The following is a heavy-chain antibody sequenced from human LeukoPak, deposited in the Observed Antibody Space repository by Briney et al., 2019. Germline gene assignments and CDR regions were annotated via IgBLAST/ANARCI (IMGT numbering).Heavy chain of an antibody. V-gene: IGHV1-18*01. Sequence: ASVKVSCKASGYTFTSYGISWVRQAPGQGLEWMGWISAYNGNTNYAQKLQGRVTMTTDTSTSTTYMELRSLRSDDTAVYYCASIYCSGGSCYSGYDYWGQGTLVTVSS. CDR3: ASIYCSGGSCYSGYDY. CDR1: GYTFTSYG. D-gene: IGHD2-15*01. CDR2: ISAYNGNT. J-gene: IGHJ4*02.